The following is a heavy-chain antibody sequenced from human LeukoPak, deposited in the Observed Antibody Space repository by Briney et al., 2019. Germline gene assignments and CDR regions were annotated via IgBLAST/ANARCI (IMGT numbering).Heavy chain of an antibody. CDR2: ISASGSST. CDR1: GFTFSSYA. J-gene: IGHJ4*02. CDR3: AKFPDY. Sequence: GGSLRLSCAASGFTFSSYAMSRVRQAPGKGLEWVSTISASGSSTYYADSVKGRFTISRDNSKNTLYLQMNSLRVEGTAVYYCAKFPDYWGQGTLVTVSS. V-gene: IGHV3-23*01.